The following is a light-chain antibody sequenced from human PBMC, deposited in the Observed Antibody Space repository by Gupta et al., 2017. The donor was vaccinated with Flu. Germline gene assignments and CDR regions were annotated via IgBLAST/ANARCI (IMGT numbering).Light chain of an antibody. CDR3: QQRTNWPPMYT. CDR2: DAS. Sequence: ELVLTQSPATLSLSPGERATLSCRASQSISNLAWYQHNPGQAPRLLMSDASNRATGIPARFSGGGSGTDFTLTISSLEPEDFAVYYCQQRTNWPPMYTFGQGTKLEI. CDR1: QSISN. V-gene: IGKV3-11*01. J-gene: IGKJ2*01.